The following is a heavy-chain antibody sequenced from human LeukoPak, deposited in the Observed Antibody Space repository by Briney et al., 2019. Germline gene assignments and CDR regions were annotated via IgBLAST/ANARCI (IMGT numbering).Heavy chain of an antibody. CDR1: GGSISSSNW. D-gene: IGHD2-2*01. CDR3: ARVTQLRSYYYYGMDV. Sequence: SETLSLTCAVSGGSISSSNWWSWVRQPPGKGLEWIGEIYHSGSTNYNPSLKSRVTISVDKSKNQFSLKLSSVTAADTAVYYCARVTQLRSYYYYGMDVWGQGTTVTVSS. CDR2: IYHSGST. V-gene: IGHV4-4*02. J-gene: IGHJ6*02.